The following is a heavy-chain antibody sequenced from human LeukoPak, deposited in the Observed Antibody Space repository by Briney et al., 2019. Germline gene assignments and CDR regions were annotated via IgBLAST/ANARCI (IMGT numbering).Heavy chain of an antibody. J-gene: IGHJ4*02. Sequence: PSETLSLACAVSGGSISSSNWWSWVRQPPGKGLEWIGETYHSGSTNYNPSLKSRVTISVDKSKNQFSLKLSSVTAADTAVYYCARGEVVESYFDYWGQGTLVTVSS. CDR3: ARGEVVESYFDY. CDR1: GGSISSSNW. CDR2: TYHSGST. V-gene: IGHV4-4*02. D-gene: IGHD2-15*01.